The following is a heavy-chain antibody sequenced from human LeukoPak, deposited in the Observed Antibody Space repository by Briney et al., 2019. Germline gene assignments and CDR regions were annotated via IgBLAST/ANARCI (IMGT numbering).Heavy chain of an antibody. Sequence: GGSLRLFCVASGFTFSNYAMSWVRQAPGKGLEWVSAISASGAATKYADSVKGRFTISRDNSKNTLFLQMDSLRAEDTAVYYCAKPATYYDILTGYDYWGQGTLVTVSS. V-gene: IGHV3-23*01. D-gene: IGHD3-9*01. J-gene: IGHJ4*02. CDR2: ISASGAAT. CDR1: GFTFSNYA. CDR3: AKPATYYDILTGYDY.